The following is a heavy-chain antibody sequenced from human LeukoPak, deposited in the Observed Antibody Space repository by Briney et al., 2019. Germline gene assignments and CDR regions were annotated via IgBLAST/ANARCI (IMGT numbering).Heavy chain of an antibody. D-gene: IGHD3-10*01. CDR3: ARAPHYGSGSYNYYMDV. CDR1: GGTFSSYA. Sequence: SVKVSCKASGGTFSSYAISWVRQAPGQGLEWMGGIIPIFGTANYAQKFQGRVTITADESTSTAYMELSSLRSEDTAVYYCARAPHYGSGSYNYYMDVWGKGTTATISS. J-gene: IGHJ6*03. V-gene: IGHV1-69*01. CDR2: IIPIFGTA.